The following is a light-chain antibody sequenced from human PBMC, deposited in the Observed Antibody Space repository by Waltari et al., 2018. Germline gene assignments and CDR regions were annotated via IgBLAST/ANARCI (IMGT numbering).Light chain of an antibody. Sequence: EIVLTQSPATLSLSPGERATLSCRASQSLSSYLAWYQQKPGQAPRLLIYDASNRATGIPARFSGSGSGTDCTLTISSLEPEDFAVYYCQQRSNWPPFTFGPGTKVDIK. V-gene: IGKV3-11*01. CDR3: QQRSNWPPFT. CDR2: DAS. CDR1: QSLSSY. J-gene: IGKJ3*01.